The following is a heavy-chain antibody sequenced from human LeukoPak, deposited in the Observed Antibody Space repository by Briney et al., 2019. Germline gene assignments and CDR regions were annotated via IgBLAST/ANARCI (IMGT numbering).Heavy chain of an antibody. V-gene: IGHV4-39*01. J-gene: IGHJ4*02. CDR3: ARHVGGAGDEPYFDY. D-gene: IGHD4-17*01. CDR1: GGSISSRRYY. CDR2: IYNSGIT. Sequence: PSETLSLTCTVSGGSISSRRYYWGWIRQPPGQGLEWIGSIYNSGITYYDPSLKSRVTISVDTSKNQFSLNLISVTAADTAVYYCARHVGGAGDEPYFDYWGQGALVTVSS.